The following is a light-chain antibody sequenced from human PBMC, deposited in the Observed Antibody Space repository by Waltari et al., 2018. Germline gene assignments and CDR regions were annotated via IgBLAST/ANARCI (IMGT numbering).Light chain of an antibody. Sequence: DIQLTQSPSSVSASVGDRVIITCRARQGVRTWLAWYQQKPGEAPKLLIYAASSLLSGVPSRFTDSGSGTDFALTINNLQPDDFATYFCQQGHSFPITFGQGTRVDIK. V-gene: IGKV1-12*01. CDR2: AAS. J-gene: IGKJ5*01. CDR3: QQGHSFPIT. CDR1: QGVRTW.